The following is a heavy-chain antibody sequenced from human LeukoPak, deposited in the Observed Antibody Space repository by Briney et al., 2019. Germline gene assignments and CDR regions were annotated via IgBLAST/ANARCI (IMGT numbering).Heavy chain of an antibody. Sequence: SVKVSCKASGGTFSSYAISWVRQAPGQGLEWMGRIIPILGIANYAQKFQGRVTITADKSTSTAYMELSSLRSDDTAVYYCAREKNDQLLKLYYYYYGMDVWGQGTTVTVSS. J-gene: IGHJ6*02. V-gene: IGHV1-69*04. CDR2: IIPILGIA. D-gene: IGHD2-2*01. CDR3: AREKNDQLLKLYYYYYGMDV. CDR1: GGTFSSYA.